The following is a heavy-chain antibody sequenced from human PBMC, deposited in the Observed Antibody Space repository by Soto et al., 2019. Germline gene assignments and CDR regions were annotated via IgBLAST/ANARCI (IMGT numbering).Heavy chain of an antibody. D-gene: IGHD5-18*01. J-gene: IGHJ4*02. Sequence: GASVKVSCKASGYTFTSYAMHWVRQAPGQRLEWMGWINAGNGNTKYSQKFQGRVTITRDTSASTAYMELSSLRSEDTAVYYCARVDTAMVYAYYFDYSGQRTLVTVSS. CDR1: GYTFTSYA. CDR2: INAGNGNT. V-gene: IGHV1-3*01. CDR3: ARVDTAMVYAYYFDY.